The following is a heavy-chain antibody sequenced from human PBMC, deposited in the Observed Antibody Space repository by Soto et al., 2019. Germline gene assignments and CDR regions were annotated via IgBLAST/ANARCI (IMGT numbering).Heavy chain of an antibody. D-gene: IGHD6-19*01. CDR2: VNHNGRN. CDR1: GGSFTGYF. V-gene: IGHV4-34*01. CDR3: ARGGSSDWQVAFDF. Sequence: TLSLTCDVYGGSFTGYFWNWIRQSPGKGLEWIGKVNHNGRNNYNPSLKSRVTISLDVSKNQISLKLTSVTAADTAVYYCARGGSSDWQVAFDFWGQGTMVTVSS. J-gene: IGHJ3*01.